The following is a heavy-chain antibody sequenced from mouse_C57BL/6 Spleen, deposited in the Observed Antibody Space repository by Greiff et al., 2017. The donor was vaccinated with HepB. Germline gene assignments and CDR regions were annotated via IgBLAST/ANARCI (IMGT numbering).Heavy chain of an antibody. CDR3: TRRTYYTMDY. D-gene: IGHD2-10*01. V-gene: IGHV1-15*01. CDR2: IDPETGGT. Sequence: LVESGAELVRPGASVTLSCKASGYTFTDYEMHWVKQTPVHGLEWIGAIDPETGGTAYNQKFKGKAILTADKSSSTAYMELRSLTSEDSAVYYCTRRTYYTMDYWGQGTSVTVSS. J-gene: IGHJ4*01. CDR1: GYTFTDYE.